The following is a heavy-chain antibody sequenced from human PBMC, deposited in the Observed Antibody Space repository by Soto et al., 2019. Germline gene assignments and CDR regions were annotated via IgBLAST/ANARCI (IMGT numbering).Heavy chain of an antibody. CDR2: ISSDGTDE. D-gene: IGHD5-12*01. CDR1: GFTLSRYT. CDR3: VRYSGYDYFFDK. Sequence: GGSLRLSCEASGFTLSRYTIHWVRQAPGKGLEWVALISSDGTDEHYADSVKGRFTLSRDDYKNTVFLQMDSLSAEDTAVYYCVRYSGYDYFFDKWGQGTLVTVSS. J-gene: IGHJ4*02. V-gene: IGHV3-30*04.